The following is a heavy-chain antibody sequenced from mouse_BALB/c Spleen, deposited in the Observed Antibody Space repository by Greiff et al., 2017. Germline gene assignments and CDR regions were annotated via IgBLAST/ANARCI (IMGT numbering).Heavy chain of an antibody. Sequence: VQLQQSGPELVKPGASVKISCKASGYTFTSYYIHWVKQRPGQGLEWIGYIYPRDGSTNYNEKFKGKATLTADTSSSTAYMQLSSLTSEDSAVYFCAREHWYFDVWGAGTTVTVSS. J-gene: IGHJ1*01. CDR1: GYTFTSYY. V-gene: IGHV1S12*01. CDR2: IYPRDGST. CDR3: AREHWYFDV.